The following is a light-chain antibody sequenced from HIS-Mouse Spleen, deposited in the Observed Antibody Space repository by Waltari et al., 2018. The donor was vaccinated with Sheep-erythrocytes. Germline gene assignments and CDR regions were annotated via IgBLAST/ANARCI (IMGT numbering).Light chain of an antibody. V-gene: IGLV3-25*03. CDR1: ALPKQY. CDR3: QSADSSGTYVV. CDR2: KDN. J-gene: IGLJ2*01. Sequence: SYELTQPPSVSMSPGQTARITCSGDALPKQYAYWYQQKPGQAPVLVIYKDNERTSGMPERCSGSSSGTTVTLTISGVQAEDEADYYCQSADSSGTYVVFGGGTKLTVL.